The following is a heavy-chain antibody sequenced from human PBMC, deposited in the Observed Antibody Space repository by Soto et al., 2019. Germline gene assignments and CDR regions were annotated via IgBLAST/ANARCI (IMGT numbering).Heavy chain of an antibody. CDR2: INAGNGNT. Sequence: ASVKVSCKASGYTFTSYAMHWVRQAPGQRLEWMGGINAGNGNTKYSQKFQGRVTITRDTSASTAYMELSSLRSEDTAVYYCARAPTSQYSSSVNWFDPWGQGTLVTVSS. CDR1: GYTFTSYA. J-gene: IGHJ5*02. CDR3: ARAPTSQYSSSVNWFDP. V-gene: IGHV1-3*01. D-gene: IGHD6-6*01.